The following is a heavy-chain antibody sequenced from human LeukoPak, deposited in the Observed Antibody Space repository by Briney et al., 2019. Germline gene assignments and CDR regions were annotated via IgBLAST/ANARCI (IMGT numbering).Heavy chain of an antibody. CDR2: IYYSGST. J-gene: IGHJ6*02. CDR1: GGSISSGGYY. D-gene: IGHD3-10*01. CDR3: ARDLSYGSGMDV. V-gene: IGHV4-31*03. Sequence: SETLSLTCTVSGGSISSGGYYWSWIRQHPGKGLEWIGYIYYSGSTYYNPSLKNRVTISVDTSKNQFSLKLSSVTAADTAVYYCARDLSYGSGMDVWGQGTTVTVSS.